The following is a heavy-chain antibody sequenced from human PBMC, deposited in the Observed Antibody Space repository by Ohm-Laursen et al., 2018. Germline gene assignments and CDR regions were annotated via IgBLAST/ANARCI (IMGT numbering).Heavy chain of an antibody. D-gene: IGHD3-10*01. CDR1: GYTFTSYY. Sequence: ASVKVSCKASGYTFTSYYMHWVRQAPGQGLEWMGWINPNSGGTNYAQKFQGRVTMTRDTSISTAYMELSRLRSDDTAVYYCARETRYGSGSYGDYWGQGTLVTVSS. CDR3: ARETRYGSGSYGDY. V-gene: IGHV1-2*02. CDR2: INPNSGGT. J-gene: IGHJ4*02.